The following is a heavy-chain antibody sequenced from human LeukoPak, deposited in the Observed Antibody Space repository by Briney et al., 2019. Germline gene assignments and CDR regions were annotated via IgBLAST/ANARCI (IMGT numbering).Heavy chain of an antibody. D-gene: IGHD6-13*01. CDR3: ARAVRSSSWYFDY. CDR2: ISYDGSEK. J-gene: IGHJ4*02. CDR1: GFTFSSYA. V-gene: IGHV3-30*04. Sequence: GRSLRLSCAASGFTFSSYAMHWVRQAPGKGLEWVAVISYDGSEKYYADSVKGRFTISGDNSKNTLYLQMNTLRAEDTAVCYCARAVRSSSWYFDYWGQGILVSVSS.